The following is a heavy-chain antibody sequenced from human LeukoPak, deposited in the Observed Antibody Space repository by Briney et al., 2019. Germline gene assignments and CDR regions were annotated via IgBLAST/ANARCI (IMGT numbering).Heavy chain of an antibody. Sequence: PEGSLRLSCVASGFTFNSYSMNWVRQAPGKGLEWVSYISSSSSSIYYADSVKGRFTISRDNAQRLVYLQMTSLRAEDTAVYYCTNFKPPAPDALDVWGQGTLITVSS. D-gene: IGHD2/OR15-2a*01. CDR1: GFTFNSYS. CDR2: ISSSSSSI. CDR3: TNFKPPAPDALDV. J-gene: IGHJ3*01. V-gene: IGHV3-48*01.